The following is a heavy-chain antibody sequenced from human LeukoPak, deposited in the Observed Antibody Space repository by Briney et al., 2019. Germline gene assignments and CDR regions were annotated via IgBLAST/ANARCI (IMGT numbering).Heavy chain of an antibody. J-gene: IGHJ4*02. CDR3: ARAVRGRGYGLNY. Sequence: PSETLSLTCAVYGGPFSGYYWSWIRQPPGKGLEWIGEINHSGSTNYNPSLKSRVTISVDTSKNQFSLKLSSVTAADTAVYYCARAVRGRGYGLNYWGQGTLVTVSS. CDR2: INHSGST. V-gene: IGHV4-34*01. D-gene: IGHD5-18*01. CDR1: GGPFSGYY.